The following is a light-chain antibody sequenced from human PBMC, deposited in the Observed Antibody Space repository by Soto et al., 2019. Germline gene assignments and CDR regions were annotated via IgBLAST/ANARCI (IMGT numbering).Light chain of an antibody. CDR1: QSVDSK. CDR2: DAS. Sequence: EIVMTQSPATLSVSPGERAIFSCRASQSVDSKLAWYQQKLGQAPRLLIYDASTRATGIPARFSGSGSGTEFTLTISSLQSEDFAIYYCQQYYVWNTFGGGTXV. CDR3: QQYYVWNT. J-gene: IGKJ4*01. V-gene: IGKV3D-15*01.